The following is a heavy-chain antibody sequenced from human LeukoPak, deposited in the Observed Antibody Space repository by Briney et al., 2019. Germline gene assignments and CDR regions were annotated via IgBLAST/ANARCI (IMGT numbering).Heavy chain of an antibody. J-gene: IGHJ4*02. CDR3: ARSGTRSGSYCMDY. D-gene: IGHD1-26*01. Sequence: PSETLSLTCSVSGYSFTSGHYWGWIRQPPGKGLEWIGSIYYSGSTYYNPSLESRVTISVDTSKNQFSLKLSSVTAADTAVYYCARSGTRSGSYCMDYWGQGTLVTVSS. CDR2: IYYSGST. V-gene: IGHV4-38-2*01. CDR1: GYSFTSGHY.